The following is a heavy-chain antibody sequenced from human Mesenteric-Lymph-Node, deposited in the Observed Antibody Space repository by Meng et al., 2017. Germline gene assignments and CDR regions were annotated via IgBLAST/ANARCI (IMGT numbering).Heavy chain of an antibody. CDR3: ARGGGCSSSSCDLDY. D-gene: IGHD2-2*01. CDR2: IYYSGCT. J-gene: IGHJ4*02. V-gene: IGHV4-31*03. CDR1: GGSISSGGYY. Sequence: QGRRQESCPGLVKPSQTPSLTGPVSGGSISSGGYYWSWIRQHPGKGLEWIGYIYYSGCTYYNPSLRSRVAISIDTSKNQFSLKLSSVTAADTAMYYCARGGGCSSSSCDLDYWGQGVLVTVSS.